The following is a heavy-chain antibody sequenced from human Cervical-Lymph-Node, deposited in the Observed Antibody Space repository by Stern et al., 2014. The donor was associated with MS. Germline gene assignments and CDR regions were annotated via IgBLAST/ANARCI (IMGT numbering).Heavy chain of an antibody. J-gene: IGHJ4*02. V-gene: IGHV2-70*11. Sequence: ESGPALVKPTQTLTLTCSFSGFSLSTRGMCVSWIRQPPGKALEWLARIDWDNDKYYSPSLKARLTISKDSSKNQVALSMTNMGPVDTATYFRARIRRPSSSEAPIEDRGPGTLVTVSS. CDR3: ARIRRPSSSEAPIED. CDR2: IDWDNDK. D-gene: IGHD6-6*01. CDR1: GFSLSTRGMC.